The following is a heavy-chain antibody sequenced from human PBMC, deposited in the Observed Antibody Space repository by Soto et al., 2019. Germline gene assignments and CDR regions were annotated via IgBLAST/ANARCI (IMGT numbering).Heavy chain of an antibody. J-gene: IGHJ4*02. V-gene: IGHV3-30*18. CDR3: AKDRRYYSSSWTFY. CDR2: ISYDGTSK. D-gene: IGHD6-13*01. Sequence: PGVALRFSCAACGGSFSSYRRYRGRQVPGKGLGWVSVISYDGTSKHYAYSVKGRFTFSRDNSKNTVYLQMNSLRAEDTAVYYCAKDRRYYSSSWTFYWGQGT. CDR1: GGSFSSYR.